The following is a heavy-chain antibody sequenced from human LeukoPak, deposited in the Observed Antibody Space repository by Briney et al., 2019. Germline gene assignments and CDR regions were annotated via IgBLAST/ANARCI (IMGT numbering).Heavy chain of an antibody. CDR2: ISAYNGNT. CDR1: GYTFTSYG. V-gene: IGHV1-18*01. CDR3: ARARASLYYFDY. Sequence: GASVKVSCKASGYTFTSYGISWVGQAPGQGLEWMGWISAYNGNTNYAQKLQGRVTMTKDTSTSTAYMELRSLRSDDTAVYYCARARASLYYFDYWGQGTLVTVSS. D-gene: IGHD2-15*01. J-gene: IGHJ4*02.